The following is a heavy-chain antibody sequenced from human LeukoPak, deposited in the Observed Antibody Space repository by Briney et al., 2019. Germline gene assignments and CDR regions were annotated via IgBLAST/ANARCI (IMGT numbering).Heavy chain of an antibody. J-gene: IGHJ4*02. Sequence: GASVKVSCKASGGTFSSYAISWVRQAPGQGLEWMGRIIPILGIANYAQKFQGRVTITADKSTSTAYMELSSLRSEDTAVYYCASRSADYYDSSVDYWGQGTLVTVSS. CDR3: ASRSADYYDSSVDY. D-gene: IGHD3-22*01. CDR1: GGTFSSYA. V-gene: IGHV1-69*04. CDR2: IIPILGIA.